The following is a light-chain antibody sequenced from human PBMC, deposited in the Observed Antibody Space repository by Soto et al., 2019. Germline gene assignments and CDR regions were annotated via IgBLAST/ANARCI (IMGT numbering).Light chain of an antibody. J-gene: IGKJ4*01. CDR1: QSLYRS. CDR3: QHRANWPLT. Sequence: EIVLTQSPATLSLSPGDRATLSCRASQSLYRSLAWYQQKPGQAPRLLIYDASNRATGIPARFSGSGSGTDFTLTISSLEPEDFALYYCQHRANWPLTFGGGTKVDIK. CDR2: DAS. V-gene: IGKV3-11*01.